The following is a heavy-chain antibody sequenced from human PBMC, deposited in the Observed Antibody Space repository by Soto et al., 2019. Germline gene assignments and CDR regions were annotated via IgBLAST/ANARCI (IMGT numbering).Heavy chain of an antibody. V-gene: IGHV1-18*01. CDR3: ASFSIAATDPYGMDV. D-gene: IGHD6-13*01. Sequence: QVQLVQSGAEVKKPGASVKVSCKASGYTFTSYGISWVRQAPGQGLEWMGWISAYNGNTNYAQKLQGRVTMTTDTATSTAYMELRSLRSDDTAVYCWASFSIAATDPYGMDVWGQGTTVTVSS. CDR2: ISAYNGNT. CDR1: GYTFTSYG. J-gene: IGHJ6*02.